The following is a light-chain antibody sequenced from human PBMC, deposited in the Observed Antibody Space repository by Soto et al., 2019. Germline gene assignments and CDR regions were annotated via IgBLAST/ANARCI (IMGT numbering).Light chain of an antibody. CDR1: SSDIGAYDY. CDR2: EVT. Sequence: QSSLTQPAWLSLSPGPTITISCTGTSSDIGAYDYVSWFQQHPGTAPKLIIYEVTKRPSGVSTRFSGSKSGNTASLTISGLQAVDEADYYCCSFADFTYVFGTGTKVTVL. V-gene: IGLV2-14*01. CDR3: CSFADFTYV. J-gene: IGLJ1*01.